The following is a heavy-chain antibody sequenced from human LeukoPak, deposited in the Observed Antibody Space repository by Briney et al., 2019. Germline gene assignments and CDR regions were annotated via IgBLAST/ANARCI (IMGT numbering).Heavy chain of an antibody. CDR2: FDPEDGET. V-gene: IGHV1-24*01. J-gene: IGHJ4*02. CDR1: GYTLTELS. Sequence: ASVNVSCKVSGYTLTELSMHWVRQPPGKGLEWMGGFDPEDGETIYAQKFQGRVTMTEDTSTDTAYMELSSLRSEDTAVYYCATQIGGIVVVPAATLGDYYFDYWGQGTLVTVSS. D-gene: IGHD2-2*01. CDR3: ATQIGGIVVVPAATLGDYYFDY.